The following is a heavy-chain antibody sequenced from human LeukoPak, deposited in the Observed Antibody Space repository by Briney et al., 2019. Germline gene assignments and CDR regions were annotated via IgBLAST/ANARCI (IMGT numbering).Heavy chain of an antibody. D-gene: IGHD3-22*01. Sequence: SETLSLTCTVSGGSISSYYWSWIRQPPGKGLEWIGYIYYSGSTNYNPSLKSRVTISVDTSKNQFSLKLSSVTAADTAVYYCARYYDNSGPYEDYFDYWGQGTLVTVSS. V-gene: IGHV4-59*01. CDR1: GGSISSYY. CDR2: IYYSGST. J-gene: IGHJ4*02. CDR3: ARYYDNSGPYEDYFDY.